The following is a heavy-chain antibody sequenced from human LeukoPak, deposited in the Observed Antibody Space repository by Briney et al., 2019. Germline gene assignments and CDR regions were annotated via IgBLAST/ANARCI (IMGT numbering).Heavy chain of an antibody. CDR2: ISGSGGST. Sequence: GGSLRLSCAASGFTFSSYAMSWVRQAPGKGLEWVSAISGSGGSTYYADSVKGRFTISRDNSKNTLYLQTNSLRAEDTAVYYCAKGTKGRGTIFGVVRAWGYYYMDVWGKGTTVTVSS. CDR1: GFTFSSYA. CDR3: AKGTKGRGTIFGVVRAWGYYYMDV. D-gene: IGHD3-3*01. V-gene: IGHV3-23*01. J-gene: IGHJ6*03.